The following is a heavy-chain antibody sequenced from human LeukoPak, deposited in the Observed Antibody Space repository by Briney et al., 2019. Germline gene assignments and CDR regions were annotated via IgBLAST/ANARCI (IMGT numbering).Heavy chain of an antibody. Sequence: PSETLSLTCTVSGGSISSYYWSWIRQPPGKGLEWIGYFYTSGSTNYNPSLKSRVTISVDTSRNQFSLKPSSVTAADTAVYYCARLETGYSSSLAGWFDPWGQGTLVTVSS. D-gene: IGHD6-13*01. CDR3: ARLETGYSSSLAGWFDP. J-gene: IGHJ5*02. V-gene: IGHV4-4*09. CDR2: FYTSGST. CDR1: GGSISSYY.